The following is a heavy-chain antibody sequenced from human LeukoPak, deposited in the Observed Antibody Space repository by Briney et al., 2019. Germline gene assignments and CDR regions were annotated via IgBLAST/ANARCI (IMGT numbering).Heavy chain of an antibody. V-gene: IGHV1-24*01. CDR3: ATDSDDSSGYYPYYFDY. Sequence: APVKVSCKVSGYTLTELSMHWVRQAPGKGLEWMGGFDPEDGETIYAQKFQGRVTMTEDTSTDTAYMELSSLRSEDTAVYYCATDSDDSSGYYPYYFDYWGQGTLVTVSS. J-gene: IGHJ4*02. CDR1: GYTLTELS. D-gene: IGHD3-22*01. CDR2: FDPEDGET.